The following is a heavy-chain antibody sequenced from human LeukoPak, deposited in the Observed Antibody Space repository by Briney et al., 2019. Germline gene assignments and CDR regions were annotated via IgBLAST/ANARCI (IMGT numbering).Heavy chain of an antibody. J-gene: IGHJ3*02. CDR3: ARPSVYGFDAFDM. D-gene: IGHD5/OR15-5a*01. V-gene: IGHV3-48*03. CDR1: GFTLNNYA. CDR2: ISSGDARM. Sequence: GGSLTLSCAGSGFTLNNYAVHWVRQAPGKGLEWVAYISSGDARMDHAESVKGRFTISRDNAKNSLSLQMNSLRAEDTAVYYCARPSVYGFDAFDMWGQGTMVIVSA.